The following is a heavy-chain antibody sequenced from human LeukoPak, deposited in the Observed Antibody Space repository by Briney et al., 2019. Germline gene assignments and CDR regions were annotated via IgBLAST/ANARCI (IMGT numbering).Heavy chain of an antibody. Sequence: GSLRLSCAASGFTFSTYAMNWFRQPPGKELEWLGYINYSGHTNYNPSLKSRVTISVDTSKNQFSLKLSSVTAADTAVYYCARDTGGDYVFEYWGQGTQVIVSS. CDR2: INYSGHT. J-gene: IGHJ4*02. CDR1: GFTFSTYA. V-gene: IGHV4-59*01. CDR3: ARDTGGDYVFEY. D-gene: IGHD4-17*01.